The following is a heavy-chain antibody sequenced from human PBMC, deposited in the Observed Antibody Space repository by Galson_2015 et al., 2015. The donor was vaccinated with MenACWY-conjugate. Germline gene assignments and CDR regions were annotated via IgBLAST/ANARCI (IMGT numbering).Heavy chain of an antibody. Sequence: SETLSLTCTVSSDSVNTSFWSWFRQPPGRGLEYIGYIFNSDSTNYNPSLKSRVTISADTPKNQFSLNLISVTSADTAMYYCARLNTGSHFGSGYYFDSWGQGTLVTVSS. CDR3: ARLNTGSHFGSGYYFDS. D-gene: IGHD1-26*01. CDR2: IFNSDST. CDR1: SDSVNTSF. J-gene: IGHJ4*02. V-gene: IGHV4-59*02.